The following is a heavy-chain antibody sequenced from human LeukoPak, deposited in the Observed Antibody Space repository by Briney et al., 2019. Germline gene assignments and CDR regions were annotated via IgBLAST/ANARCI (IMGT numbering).Heavy chain of an antibody. CDR2: IYHSGSA. J-gene: IGHJ2*01. V-gene: IGHV4-30-2*01. Sequence: SETLSLTCTVSGGSINSGGYYWTWIRQPPGKGLEWIGHIYHSGSASHNPSLKGRLTMSVDSSKNQFSLNLTSISAADTAVYYCARDPFNLWGRGTQVTVSS. CDR3: ARDPFNL. CDR1: GGSINSGGYY.